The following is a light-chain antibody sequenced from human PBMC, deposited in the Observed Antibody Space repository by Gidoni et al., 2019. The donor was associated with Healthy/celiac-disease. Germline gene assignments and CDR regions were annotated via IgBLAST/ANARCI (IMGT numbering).Light chain of an antibody. CDR2: AAS. CDR3: QQLNSYLFT. CDR1: QGISSY. J-gene: IGKJ3*01. Sequence: DIQLTPSPSYLSASVGDRVTITCWASQGISSYLAWYQQKPGKAPKLLIYAASTLQSGVPSRFSGSGSGTEFTLTISSLQPEDFATYYCQQLNSYLFTFGPGTKVEIK. V-gene: IGKV1-9*01.